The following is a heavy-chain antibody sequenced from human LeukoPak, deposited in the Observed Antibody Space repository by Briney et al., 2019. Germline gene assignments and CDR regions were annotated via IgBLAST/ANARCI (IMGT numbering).Heavy chain of an antibody. J-gene: IGHJ4*02. CDR3: ARGRIQVSGIDEFDY. D-gene: IGHD6-19*01. CDR1: GFTFIDYD. Sequence: GGSLRLSCAASGFTFIDYDMHWVRQVIGKGPEWVSAIGIRGDTHYSGSVKGRFTISRENAESSLYLQMNSLRAEDTAVYYCARGRIQVSGIDEFDYWGQGTLVTVSS. CDR2: IGIRGDT. V-gene: IGHV3-13*01.